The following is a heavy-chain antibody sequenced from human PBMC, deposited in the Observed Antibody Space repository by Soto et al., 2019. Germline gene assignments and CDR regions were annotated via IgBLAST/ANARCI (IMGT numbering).Heavy chain of an antibody. D-gene: IGHD3-16*01. CDR3: ATDGVVTTKFRFYYFAL. CDR1: GFAFGDYA. J-gene: IGHJ4*02. CDR2: ISFDGNNE. Sequence: QGQLVESGGGVVQPGRSLRLSCAASGFAFGDYALHWVRQAPGKGLEWVAAISFDGNNENYADSVKGRFTISRDNSRETLYLQLDSLRSEDSAVYYCATDGVVTTKFRFYYFALWGQGTLVTISS. V-gene: IGHV3-30-3*01.